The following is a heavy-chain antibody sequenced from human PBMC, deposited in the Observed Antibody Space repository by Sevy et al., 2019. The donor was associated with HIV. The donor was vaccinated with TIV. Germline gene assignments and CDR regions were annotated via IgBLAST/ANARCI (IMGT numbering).Heavy chain of an antibody. CDR2: LSFGCGEI. CDR1: GFTFSKYS. CDR3: AREGCTKPHDY. Sequence: GGSLRLSCAASGFTFSKYSMSWXXXPPGKGLEWVSTLSFGCGEINYADSVKGRFTISRDNSKSSVYLQMNNLRPEDTAVYYCAREGCTKPHDYWGQGTLVTVSS. J-gene: IGHJ4*02. D-gene: IGHD2-8*01. V-gene: IGHV3-23*01.